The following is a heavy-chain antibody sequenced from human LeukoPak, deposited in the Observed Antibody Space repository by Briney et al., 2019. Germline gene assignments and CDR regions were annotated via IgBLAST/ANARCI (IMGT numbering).Heavy chain of an antibody. V-gene: IGHV1-46*01. D-gene: IGHD6-13*01. Sequence: ASVKVSCKASGYTFTSYYMHWVRQAPGQGLEWKGIINPSGGSTSYARKFQGRVTMTRDTSTSTVYMELSSLRSEDTAVYYCARAPARYSSSWVPDYWGQGTLVTVSS. CDR1: GYTFTSYY. CDR3: ARAPARYSSSWVPDY. CDR2: INPSGGST. J-gene: IGHJ4*02.